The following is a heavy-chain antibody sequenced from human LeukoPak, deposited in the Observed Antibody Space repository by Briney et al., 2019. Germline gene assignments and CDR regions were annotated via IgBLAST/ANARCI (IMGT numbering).Heavy chain of an antibody. CDR1: GFTFTSYW. Sequence: PGGSLRLSCAASGFTFTSYWMHWVRQVPGKGLVWVSRINSDGSFTNYADSVKGRFTISRDNAKSTLYLQMNSLRVEDTAVYFCARDWPAARYYFDYWGQGTLVSGSS. V-gene: IGHV3-74*01. D-gene: IGHD2-2*01. J-gene: IGHJ4*02. CDR2: INSDGSFT. CDR3: ARDWPAARYYFDY.